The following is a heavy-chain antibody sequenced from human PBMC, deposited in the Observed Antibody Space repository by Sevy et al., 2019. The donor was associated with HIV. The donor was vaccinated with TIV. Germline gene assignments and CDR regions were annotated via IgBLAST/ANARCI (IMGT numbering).Heavy chain of an antibody. CDR3: ATTSTPLYYYALDV. D-gene: IGHD1-26*01. Sequence: GGSLRLSCAASGFTVSSNYMSWVRQAPGKGLEWVSVIYSGEYTYYADSVKGRFTISRDISKNTLNLQRNSLRAEDTAIYYCATTSTPLYYYALDVWGQGTTVTVSS. J-gene: IGHJ6*02. V-gene: IGHV3-53*01. CDR2: IYSGEYT. CDR1: GFTVSSNY.